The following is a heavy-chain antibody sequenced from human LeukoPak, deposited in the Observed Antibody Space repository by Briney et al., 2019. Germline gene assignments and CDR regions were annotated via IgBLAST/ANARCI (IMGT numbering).Heavy chain of an antibody. CDR2: IIPIFGTA. Sequence: ASVKVSCKASGGTFSSYAISWVRQAPGQGLEWMGGIIPIFGTANYAQKVQGRLTITADESTRTAYMELSSLRSEDTAVYYCARAYPTMVRGVIPDYYYGMDVWGRGTTVTVSS. CDR3: ARAYPTMVRGVIPDYYYGMDV. J-gene: IGHJ6*02. CDR1: GGTFSSYA. V-gene: IGHV1-69*13. D-gene: IGHD3-10*01.